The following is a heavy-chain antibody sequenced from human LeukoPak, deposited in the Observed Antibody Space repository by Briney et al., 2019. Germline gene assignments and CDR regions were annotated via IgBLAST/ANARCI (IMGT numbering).Heavy chain of an antibody. CDR2: INHSGYT. V-gene: IGHV4-34*01. Sequence: SETLSLTCAVSGDSSDDYYCACVRQTPGKGLEWIGEINHSGYTNDSPSLKSRVTLSIDTSRKQFSLNLRSVTVADAGTYYCTRMTTVHDYWGQGTLVTVSS. CDR1: GDSSDDYY. J-gene: IGHJ4*02. D-gene: IGHD4-17*01. CDR3: TRMTTVHDY.